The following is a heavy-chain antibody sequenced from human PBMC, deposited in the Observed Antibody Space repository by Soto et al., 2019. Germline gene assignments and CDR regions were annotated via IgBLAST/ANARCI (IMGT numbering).Heavy chain of an antibody. D-gene: IGHD2-2*01. Sequence: XGSLWLPCAVSITSIYYFEWLRQPPGKGLEWIGSIYHSGSTHYNPSLKSRVTISVETSRNQFSLKLRSVTAADTAVYFCASPRSAYRSDTSGYVAPFHYCGQRIMVTVSS. CDR2: IYHSGST. V-gene: IGHV4-38-2*01. CDR1: ITSIYY. J-gene: IGHJ4*02. CDR3: ASPRSAYRSDTSGYVAPFHY.